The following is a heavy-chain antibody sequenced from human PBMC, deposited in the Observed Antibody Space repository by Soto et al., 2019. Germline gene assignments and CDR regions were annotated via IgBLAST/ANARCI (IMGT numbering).Heavy chain of an antibody. CDR2: IKPTGAST. V-gene: IGHV1-46*01. J-gene: IGHJ4*01. CDR3: ARTPLGLGELSHRFDC. Sequence: ASVKVSCKATGYTFTNYYMHWVRQAPAQGLELMGIIKPTGASTIYAQKFQVRVTITRDTSTSTVYIDLSSLRSEDTAVYYCARTPLGLGELSHRFDCWGQGTLVTVS. CDR1: GYTFTNYY. D-gene: IGHD3-16*02.